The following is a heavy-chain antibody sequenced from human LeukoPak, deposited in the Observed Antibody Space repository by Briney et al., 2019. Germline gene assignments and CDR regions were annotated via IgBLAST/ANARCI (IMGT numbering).Heavy chain of an antibody. CDR1: GYSFTSYW. Sequence: GESLKISCKGSGYSFTSYWIGWVRQMPGKGLEWMGIIYPGDSDNRYSPSFQGQVTISADKSISTAYLQWSSLKASDTAMYYCARPSSSSWYPIYYFDYWGQGTLVTVSS. CDR3: ARPSSSSWYPIYYFDY. V-gene: IGHV5-51*01. J-gene: IGHJ4*02. D-gene: IGHD6-13*01. CDR2: IYPGDSDN.